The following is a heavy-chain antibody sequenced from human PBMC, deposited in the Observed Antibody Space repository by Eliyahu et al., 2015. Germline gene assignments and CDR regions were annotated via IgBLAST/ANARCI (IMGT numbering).Heavy chain of an antibody. V-gene: IGHV4-59*01. D-gene: IGHD1-26*01. Sequence: QVQLQESGPGLVKPSETLSLTCXVXGGSXSSYYWSXIRQPPGKGLEWIGYIYYSGSTNYNPSLKSRVTISVDTSKNQFSLKLSSVTAADTAVYYCARDASGSYPDDYFDYWGQGTLVTVSS. J-gene: IGHJ4*02. CDR1: GGSXSSYY. CDR2: IYYSGST. CDR3: ARDASGSYPDDYFDY.